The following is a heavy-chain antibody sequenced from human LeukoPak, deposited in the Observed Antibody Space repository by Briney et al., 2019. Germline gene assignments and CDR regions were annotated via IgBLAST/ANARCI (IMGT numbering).Heavy chain of an antibody. Sequence: PGGSLRLSCAASGFTFTNFGMSWVRQAPGKGLEWVSGITGSGAGTYYADSVKGRFTISRDNSKNTLYLQMNSLRAEDTAVYYCAKSLYDTYGPLFDYWGQGTLVTVSS. CDR3: AKSLYDTYGPLFDY. V-gene: IGHV3-23*01. CDR2: ITGSGAGT. J-gene: IGHJ4*02. D-gene: IGHD5-18*01. CDR1: GFTFTNFG.